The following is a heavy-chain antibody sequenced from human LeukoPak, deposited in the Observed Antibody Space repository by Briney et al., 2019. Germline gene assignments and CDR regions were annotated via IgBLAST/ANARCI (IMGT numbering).Heavy chain of an antibody. V-gene: IGHV4-59*12. J-gene: IGHJ4*02. CDR3: ARNGGNSDYDY. CDR2: IYYSGST. CDR1: GGSISSYY. D-gene: IGHD4-23*01. Sequence: SGTLSLTCTVSGGSISSYYWSWIRQPPGKGLEWIGYIYYSGSTNYNPSLKSRVTISVDTSKNQFSLKLNSVTAADTAVYYCARNGGNSDYDYWGQGTLVTVSA.